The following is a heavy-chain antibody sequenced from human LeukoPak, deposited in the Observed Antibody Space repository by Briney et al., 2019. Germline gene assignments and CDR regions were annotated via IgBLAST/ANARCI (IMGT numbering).Heavy chain of an antibody. CDR2: ISGSGGST. J-gene: IGHJ4*02. CDR3: AKISPRYSKELPTYYFDY. Sequence: PGGSLRLSCAASGFTFSSYSMNWVRQAPGKGLEWVSAISGSGGSTYYADSVKGRFTISRDNSKNTLYLQMNSLRAEDTAVYYCAKISPRYSKELPTYYFDYWGQGTLVTVSS. D-gene: IGHD4-11*01. V-gene: IGHV3-23*01. CDR1: GFTFSSYS.